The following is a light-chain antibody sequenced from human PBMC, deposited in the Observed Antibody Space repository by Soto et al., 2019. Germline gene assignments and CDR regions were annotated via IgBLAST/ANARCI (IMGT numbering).Light chain of an antibody. CDR3: ASWDDSLSGWV. CDR1: SSNIGSDF. V-gene: IGLV1-47*02. CDR2: NNN. Sequence: QSVLTQPPSASGTSGQRVSISCSGSSSNIGSDFVNWYQQLPGTAPKLLIYNNNQRPSGVPDRFSGSTSGTSASLAISGLRSEDEAAYYCASWDDSLSGWVFGGGTKMTVL. J-gene: IGLJ3*02.